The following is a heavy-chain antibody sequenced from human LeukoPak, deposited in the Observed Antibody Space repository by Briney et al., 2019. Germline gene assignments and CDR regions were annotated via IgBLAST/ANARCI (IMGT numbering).Heavy chain of an antibody. Sequence: ASVKVSCKASGYTFTSYGISWVRQAPGQGLEWMGWISAYNGNTNYAQKLQGRVTMTTDTSTSTAYMELRSLRSDDTAVYYCARLRYFDRLLPLAFDPWGQGTLVTVSS. V-gene: IGHV1-18*01. CDR1: GYTFTSYG. CDR2: ISAYNGNT. CDR3: ARLRYFDRLLPLAFDP. D-gene: IGHD3-9*01. J-gene: IGHJ5*02.